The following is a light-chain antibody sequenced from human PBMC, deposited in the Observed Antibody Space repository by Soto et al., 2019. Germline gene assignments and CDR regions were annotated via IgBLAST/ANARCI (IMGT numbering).Light chain of an antibody. J-gene: IGLJ3*02. Sequence: QSALTQPASVSGSPGQSITISCTGSSSDVGSYNLVSWYQQHPNKAPKVMIYEGSKRPSGVSNRFSGSNSGNTASLTISGLQAEDEADYYCCSYADINTPFGVFGGGTKLTVL. CDR1: SSDVGSYNL. CDR2: EGS. CDR3: CSYADINTPFGV. V-gene: IGLV2-23*01.